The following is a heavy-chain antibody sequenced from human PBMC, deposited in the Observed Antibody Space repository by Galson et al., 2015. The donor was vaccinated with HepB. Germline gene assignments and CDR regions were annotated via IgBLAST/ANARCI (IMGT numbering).Heavy chain of an antibody. CDR2: IGGSGGAT. Sequence: SLRLSCAASGFTFSSYAMSWVRQAPGRGLEWVSAIGGSGGATYYADSVKGRFTISRDNSKNTLFLQMNSLRVEDTAVYYCAKDMYGLYYDFWSGLDAFDIWGQGTMVTVSS. CDR3: AKDMYGLYYDFWSGLDAFDI. J-gene: IGHJ3*02. D-gene: IGHD3-3*01. V-gene: IGHV3-23*01. CDR1: GFTFSSYA.